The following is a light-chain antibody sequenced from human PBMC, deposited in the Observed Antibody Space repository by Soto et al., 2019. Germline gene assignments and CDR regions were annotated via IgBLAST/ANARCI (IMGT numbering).Light chain of an antibody. CDR2: LAT. J-gene: IGKJ1*01. V-gene: IGKV3-11*01. Sequence: EIVLTQSPATLSSFPRDRVTLSCGASQAVNIRLAWNQHKPGQAPRLLIYLATNRAAGVPARFSGSGSGTDLTLTISNVEPEDFAVYYCHQRQSWPRTFGQGTKVDIK. CDR3: HQRQSWPRT. CDR1: QAVNIR.